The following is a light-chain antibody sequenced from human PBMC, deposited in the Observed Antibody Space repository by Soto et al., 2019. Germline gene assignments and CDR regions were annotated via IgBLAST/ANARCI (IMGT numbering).Light chain of an antibody. CDR2: NTN. Sequence: QTVVTQEPSFSVSPGRTVTLTCGLNSGSVTSNNYPTWYQQTPGQAPRTLIYNTNTRSSGVPPRFSGSILGNKAALTIAGAQADDESLYHCMLYVGSGLWVFGGGTKLTVL. CDR3: MLYVGSGLWV. CDR1: SGSVTSNNY. V-gene: IGLV8-61*01. J-gene: IGLJ2*01.